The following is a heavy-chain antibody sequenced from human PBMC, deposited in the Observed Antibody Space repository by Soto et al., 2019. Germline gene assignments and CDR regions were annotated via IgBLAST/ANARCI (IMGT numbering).Heavy chain of an antibody. CDR2: IVVGSGNT. Sequence: QMQLVQSGPEVKKPGTSVKVSCKASGFTFTSSAVQWVRQARGQRLEWIGWIVVGSGNTNYAQKFQERVTITRDMSTRTAYMELSSLRSEDTAVYYCAADNIVLVPAASDYYYGMDVWGQGTTVTVSS. CDR1: GFTFTSSA. V-gene: IGHV1-58*01. D-gene: IGHD2-2*01. CDR3: AADNIVLVPAASDYYYGMDV. J-gene: IGHJ6*02.